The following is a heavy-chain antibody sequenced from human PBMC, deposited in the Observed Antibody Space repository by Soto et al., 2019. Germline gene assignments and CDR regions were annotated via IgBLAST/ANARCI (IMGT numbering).Heavy chain of an antibody. CDR1: GYTFTSYG. V-gene: IGHV1-18*01. CDR2: ISAYNGNT. Sequence: ASVKVSCKASGYTFTSYGISWVRQAPGQGLEWMGWISAYNGNTNYAQKLQGRVTMTTDTSTSTAYMELRSLRSEDTAVYYCARGGAPNYDFWSGYSRQRGMNVWGQGTTVTVSS. CDR3: ARGGAPNYDFWSGYSRQRGMNV. D-gene: IGHD3-3*01. J-gene: IGHJ6*02.